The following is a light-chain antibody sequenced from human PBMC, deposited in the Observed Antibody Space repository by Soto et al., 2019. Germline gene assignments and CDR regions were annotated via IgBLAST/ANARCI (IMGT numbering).Light chain of an antibody. CDR1: QSVSSN. Sequence: EIVMTQSPVTLSVSPGERATLSCRASQSVSSNLAWYQQKCGQAPRLLIYGASTRATGIPARFSGNGSGTEFTLTISSLQPEDFAIYYCQQYNNWPPYTFGPGTKLEIK. J-gene: IGKJ2*01. CDR2: GAS. V-gene: IGKV3-15*01. CDR3: QQYNNWPPYT.